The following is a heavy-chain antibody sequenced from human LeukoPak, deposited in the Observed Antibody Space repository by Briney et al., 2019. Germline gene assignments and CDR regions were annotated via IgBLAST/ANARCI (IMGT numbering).Heavy chain of an antibody. V-gene: IGHV3-30*18. D-gene: IGHD3-22*01. CDR1: GFTFSSYG. Sequence: GGSLRLSRAASGFTFSSYGMHWVRQAPGKGLEWVAVISYDGSNKYYADSVKGRFTISRDNSKNTLYLQMNSLRAEDTAVYYCAKDHGSDYYYDSSGYYYPAPPDYWGQGTLVTVSS. CDR2: ISYDGSNK. J-gene: IGHJ4*02. CDR3: AKDHGSDYYYDSSGYYYPAPPDY.